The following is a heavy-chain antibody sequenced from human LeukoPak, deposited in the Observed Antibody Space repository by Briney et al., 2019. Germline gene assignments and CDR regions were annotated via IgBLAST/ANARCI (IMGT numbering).Heavy chain of an antibody. CDR3: ARILRVPSFDY. CDR2: ITWNGGST. Sequence: GGSLRLSCAASGFTFKDYGMSWVRQAPGKGLEWVSGITWNGGSTGYADSVKGRFTISRDNAKNSLYLQMNSLRAEDMALYYCARILRVPSFDYWGQGTLVTVSS. D-gene: IGHD5/OR15-5a*01. CDR1: GFTFKDYG. V-gene: IGHV3-20*04. J-gene: IGHJ4*02.